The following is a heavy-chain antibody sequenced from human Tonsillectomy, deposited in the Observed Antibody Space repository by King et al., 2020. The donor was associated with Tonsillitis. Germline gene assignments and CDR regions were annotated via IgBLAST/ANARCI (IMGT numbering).Heavy chain of an antibody. CDR2: IYTSGRT. D-gene: IGHD3-10*01. J-gene: IGHJ6*02. CDR3: ARDRAVPDYYYGLDV. CDR1: GASIGLYY. V-gene: IGHV4-4*07. Sequence: VQLQESGPRLVEPSETLSLTCTVSGASIGLYYWSWIRQPAGKGLEWIGRIYTSGRTNYNPSLRSRVTISIDMSKNQLSLKLNYVTAADTAVYYCARDRAVPDYYYGLDVWGQGTTVSVSS.